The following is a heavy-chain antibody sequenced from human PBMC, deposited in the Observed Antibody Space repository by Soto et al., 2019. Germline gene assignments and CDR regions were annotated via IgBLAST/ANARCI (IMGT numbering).Heavy chain of an antibody. Sequence: QVQLVESGGGVVQPGRSLRLSCAASGFTFSSYGMHWVRQAPGKGLEWVAVIWYDGSNKYYADSVKGRFTISRDNSKNTLYLQMNSLRAEDTAVYYCARDAYRGYSGYDSYYYYGMDVWGQGTKVTVSS. CDR2: IWYDGSNK. J-gene: IGHJ6*02. V-gene: IGHV3-33*01. D-gene: IGHD5-12*01. CDR1: GFTFSSYG. CDR3: ARDAYRGYSGYDSYYYYGMDV.